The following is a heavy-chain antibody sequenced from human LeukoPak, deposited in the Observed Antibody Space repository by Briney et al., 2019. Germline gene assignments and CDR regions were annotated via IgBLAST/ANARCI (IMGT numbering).Heavy chain of an antibody. J-gene: IGHJ4*02. CDR1: GYTFTSYD. CDR3: ATESPGGSGWYDFDY. CDR2: IVVGSGNT. D-gene: IGHD6-19*01. Sequence: ASVKVSCKASGYTFTSYDVYWVRQAPGQRLEWMGWIVVGSGNTNYAQKFQGRVTMTRDMSTSTAYMELSRLRSEDTAVYYCATESPGGSGWYDFDYWGQGTLVTVSS. V-gene: IGHV1-58*01.